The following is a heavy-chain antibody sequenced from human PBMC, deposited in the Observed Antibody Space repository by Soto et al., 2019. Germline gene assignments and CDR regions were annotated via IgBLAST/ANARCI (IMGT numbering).Heavy chain of an antibody. CDR3: ARDQTTVVPYYYYGMDV. CDR1: GGTFSSYA. V-gene: IGHV1-69*01. D-gene: IGHD4-17*01. Sequence: QVQLVQSGAEVKKPGSSVKVSCKASGGTFSSYAISWVRQAHGQGLEWMGGIIPIFGTANYAQKFQGRVTITADESTSTAYIELSSLRSEDTARYYCARDQTTVVPYYYYGMDVWGQGTTVTVSS. J-gene: IGHJ6*02. CDR2: IIPIFGTA.